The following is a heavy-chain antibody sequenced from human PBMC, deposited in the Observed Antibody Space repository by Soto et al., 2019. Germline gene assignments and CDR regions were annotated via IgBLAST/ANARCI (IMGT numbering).Heavy chain of an antibody. CDR2: IRRNAYGGTT. CDR1: GFTFCDYA. CDR3: TRASSLDFDF. J-gene: IGHJ4*02. Sequence: LRLSCTTSGFTFCDYALSWVRQAPGKGLEWVGFIRRNAYGGTTDYAASVKGRFTISRDDSKSIAYLQMNSLRTEDTALYYCTRASSLDFDFWGQGTLVTVSS. D-gene: IGHD3-16*01. V-gene: IGHV3-49*04.